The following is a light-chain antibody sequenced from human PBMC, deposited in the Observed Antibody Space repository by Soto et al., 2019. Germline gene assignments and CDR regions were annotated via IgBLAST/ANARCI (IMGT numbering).Light chain of an antibody. Sequence: QSVLTQPPSVSGAPGQRVTISCTGSSSNIGAGYDVHWYQQLPGTAPKLLIYGNSNRPSGVPDRFSGSKSGTSASLAIPGLQAEDEADYDCQSYDSSLSGWVFGGGTKLTVL. CDR1: SSNIGAGYD. J-gene: IGLJ3*02. CDR3: QSYDSSLSGWV. V-gene: IGLV1-40*01. CDR2: GNS.